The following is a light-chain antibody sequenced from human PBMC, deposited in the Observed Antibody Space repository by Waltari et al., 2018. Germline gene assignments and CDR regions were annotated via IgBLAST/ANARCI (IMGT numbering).Light chain of an antibody. CDR3: SSYTQSRTRV. CDR1: SRDVGAYNL. CDR2: GVT. J-gene: IGLJ3*02. Sequence: QSALTQSASVSGSPGQSITISCIGTSRDVGAYNLVSWYQHLPGRAPKLILSGVTKRPSGISDRFSGSKSGNTASLTISGLQSEDEADYYCSSYTQSRTRVFGGGTKVTVL. V-gene: IGLV2-23*02.